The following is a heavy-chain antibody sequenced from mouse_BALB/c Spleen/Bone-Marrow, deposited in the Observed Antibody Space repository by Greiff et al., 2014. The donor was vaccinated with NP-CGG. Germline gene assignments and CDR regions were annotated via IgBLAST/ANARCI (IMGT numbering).Heavy chain of an antibody. CDR2: IYPGTGSI. Sequence: LQQPGSELVRPGASVKLSCKASGYTFTSYWMHWVKQRPGQGLEWLGNIYPGTGSINYDEKFKSKATLTVDTSSSTAYMQLSSLTSEDPAVYYCTRSGYVMDYWGQGTSVTVSS. CDR1: GYTFTSYW. V-gene: IGHV1S22*01. D-gene: IGHD3-1*01. J-gene: IGHJ4*01. CDR3: TRSGYVMDY.